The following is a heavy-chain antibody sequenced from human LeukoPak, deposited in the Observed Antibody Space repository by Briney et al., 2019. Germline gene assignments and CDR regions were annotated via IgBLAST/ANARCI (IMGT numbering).Heavy chain of an antibody. D-gene: IGHD1-26*01. CDR2: INSDGSDT. CDR3: ARGSWHFDS. V-gene: IGHV3-74*01. CDR1: RFTFRSYW. J-gene: IGHJ4*02. Sequence: QTGGSLRLSCTASRFTFRSYWMHWVRQAPGKGLVWVSRINSDGSDTASADSVKGRFTISRDNARNTLYLQMNSLRAEDTAVYYCARGSWHFDSWGQGTLVTVSS.